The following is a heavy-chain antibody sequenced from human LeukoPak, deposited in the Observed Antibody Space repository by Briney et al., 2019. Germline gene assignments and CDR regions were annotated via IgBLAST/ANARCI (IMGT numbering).Heavy chain of an antibody. CDR2: IRYDGSNK. CDR1: GFTFSSYG. Sequence: PGGSLRLSCAASGFTFSSYGMHWVRQAPGKGLEWAAFIRYDGSNKYYADSVKGRFTISRDNSKNTLYLQMNSLRAEDTAVYYCAKEENDYDILTGYYNWFDPWGQGTLVTVSS. V-gene: IGHV3-30*02. D-gene: IGHD3-9*01. CDR3: AKEENDYDILTGYYNWFDP. J-gene: IGHJ5*02.